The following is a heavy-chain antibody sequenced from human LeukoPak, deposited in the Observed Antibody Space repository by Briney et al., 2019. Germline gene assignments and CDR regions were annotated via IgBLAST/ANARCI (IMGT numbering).Heavy chain of an antibody. V-gene: IGHV3-23*01. Sequence: GGSLRLSCAASGFTFSNYWMGWVRQAPGKGLEWVSAISGSGGSTYYADSVEGRFTISRDNSKNTLYLQMSSLRAEDTAVYYCAKRTSGFCSSTSCYGHDFWGQGTLVTVSS. CDR1: GFTFSNYW. CDR3: AKRTSGFCSSTSCYGHDF. CDR2: ISGSGGST. D-gene: IGHD2-2*03. J-gene: IGHJ4*02.